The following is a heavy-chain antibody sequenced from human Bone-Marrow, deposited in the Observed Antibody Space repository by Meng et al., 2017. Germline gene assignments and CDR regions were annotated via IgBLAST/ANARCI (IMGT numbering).Heavy chain of an antibody. J-gene: IGHJ4*02. CDR2: IKQDGSEK. Sequence: GESLKISCAASGFTFSSYWMSWVRQAPGKGLEWVANIKQDGSEKYYVDSVKGRFTISRDNAKNSLYLQMNSLRAEDTAVYYCARAVAGTGGYFDYWGQGTLVTVSS. CDR1: GFTFSSYW. CDR3: ARAVAGTGGYFDY. D-gene: IGHD6-19*01. V-gene: IGHV3-7*01.